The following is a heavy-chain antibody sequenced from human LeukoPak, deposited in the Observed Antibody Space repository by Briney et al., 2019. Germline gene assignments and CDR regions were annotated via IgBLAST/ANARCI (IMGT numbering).Heavy chain of an antibody. V-gene: IGHV4-34*01. CDR2: INHSGST. D-gene: IGHD1-1*01. CDR1: GGSFSGYY. CDR3: ARGQGQAGRYATRWVKFGY. Sequence: SETLSLTCAVYGGSFSGYYWSWIRQPPGKGLEWIGEINHSGSTNYNPSLKSRVTISVDASKNQFSLKLSSVTAADTAVYYCARGQGQAGRYATRWVKFGYRGKGTLVT. J-gene: IGHJ4*02.